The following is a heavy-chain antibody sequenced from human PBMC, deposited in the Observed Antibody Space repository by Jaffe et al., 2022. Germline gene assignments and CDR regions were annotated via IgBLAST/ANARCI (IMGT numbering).Heavy chain of an antibody. J-gene: IGHJ6*03. CDR2: ISWDGGST. V-gene: IGHV3-43D*04. CDR1: GFTFDDYA. D-gene: IGHD6-19*01. CDR3: AKDVSAVAGRRYYSYMDV. Sequence: EVQLVESGGVVVQPGGSLRLSCAASGFTFDDYAMHWVRQAPGKGLEWVSLISWDGGSTYYADSVKGRFTISRDNSKTSLYLQMNSLRAEDTALYYCAKDVSAVAGRRYYSYMDVWGKGTTVTVSS.